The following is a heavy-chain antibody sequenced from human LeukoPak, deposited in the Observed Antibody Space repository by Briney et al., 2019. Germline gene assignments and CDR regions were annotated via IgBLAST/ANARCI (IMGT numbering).Heavy chain of an antibody. V-gene: IGHV4-39*07. CDR1: GVSISMSSYF. J-gene: IGHJ5*02. CDR2: ISFSGSN. CDR3: ATRPELSGLDDWFDP. Sequence: SETLSLTCTVSGVSISMSSYFWGWIRQTPGKGLEWIGTISFSGSNYYNPSLRSRVTISVDTSKNQFSLRLSSVTAADTAVYYCATRPELSGLDDWFDPWGQGTLVTVSS. D-gene: IGHD1-26*01.